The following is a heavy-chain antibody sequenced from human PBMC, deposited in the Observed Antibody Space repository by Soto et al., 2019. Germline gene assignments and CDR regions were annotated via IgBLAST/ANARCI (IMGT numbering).Heavy chain of an antibody. CDR1: GYTFTSYY. V-gene: IGHV1-46*01. J-gene: IGHJ4*02. CDR3: ATVLAAAGDLYYFDY. Sequence: ASVKVSCKASGYTFTSYYMHWVRQAPGQGLEWMGIINPSGGSTSYAQKFQGRVTMTRDTSTSTVYMELSSLRSEDTAVYYCATVLAAAGDLYYFDYWGQGTLVTVSS. CDR2: INPSGGST. D-gene: IGHD6-13*01.